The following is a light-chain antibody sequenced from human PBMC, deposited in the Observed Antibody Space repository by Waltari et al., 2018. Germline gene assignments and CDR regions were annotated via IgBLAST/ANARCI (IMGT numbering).Light chain of an antibody. V-gene: IGKV3-20*01. Sequence: EIVLPQSPGTLSLSPGERATLPCRASQSVSRTLAWYQQKPGQAPKLLIYGASIRSTGIPDRFTGSGSGTDFSLTIRSLEPEDFAIYFCQHYVRLPATFGQGTKVEIK. CDR2: GAS. CDR3: QHYVRLPAT. J-gene: IGKJ1*01. CDR1: QSVSRT.